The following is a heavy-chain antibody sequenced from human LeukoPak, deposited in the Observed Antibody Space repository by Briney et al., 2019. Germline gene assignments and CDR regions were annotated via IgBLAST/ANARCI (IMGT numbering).Heavy chain of an antibody. V-gene: IGHV3-48*04. CDR2: ISSSSSTI. J-gene: IGHJ4*02. CDR3: ARDPPYYDSSGYLF. Sequence: GGSLRLSCAASGFTFSSYSMNWVRQAPGKGLEWDSYISSSSSTIYYADSVKGRFTISRDNAKNSLYLQMNSLRAEDTAVYYCARDPPYYDSSGYLFWGQGTLVTVSS. D-gene: IGHD3-22*01. CDR1: GFTFSSYS.